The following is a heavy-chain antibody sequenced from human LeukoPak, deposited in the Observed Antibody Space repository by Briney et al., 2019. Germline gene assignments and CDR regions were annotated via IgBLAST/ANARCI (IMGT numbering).Heavy chain of an antibody. D-gene: IGHD3-9*01. V-gene: IGHV3-9*01. CDR1: GFTIDDYA. CDR2: ISWNSGSI. J-gene: IGHJ6*02. Sequence: PGRSLRLSCAASGFTIDDYAMHWVRQAPGKGLEWVSGISWNSGSIGYADSVKGRFTISRDNAKNSLYLQMNSLRAEDTALYYCAKSGRTYYDILTGYYTPTHYYGMDVWGQGTTVTVSS. CDR3: AKSGRTYYDILTGYYTPTHYYGMDV.